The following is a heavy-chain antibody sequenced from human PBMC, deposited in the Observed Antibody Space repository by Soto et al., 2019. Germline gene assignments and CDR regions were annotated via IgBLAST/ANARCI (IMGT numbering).Heavy chain of an antibody. V-gene: IGHV3-23*01. CDR3: ARGLYSYCSTTSCIFDS. CDR2: IGGSGGNT. CDR1: GFTFSNYA. Sequence: RGSLRLSCAASGFTFSNYAMSWVRQAPGEGLEWVSAIGGSGGNTYFEDSVKGRFTISRDNSKNTWDLQMNSLRAEDTAVYYCARGLYSYCSTTSCIFDSWGQGTLVTVSS. D-gene: IGHD2-2*01. J-gene: IGHJ4*02.